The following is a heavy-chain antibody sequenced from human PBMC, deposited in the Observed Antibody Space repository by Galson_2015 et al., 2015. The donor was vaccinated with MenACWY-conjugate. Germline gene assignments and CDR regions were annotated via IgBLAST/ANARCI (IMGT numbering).Heavy chain of an antibody. CDR1: GFTFGSHA. CDR3: AKKRGDGYNSFDC. D-gene: IGHD5-24*01. V-gene: IGHV3-23*01. J-gene: IGHJ4*02. Sequence: SLRLSCAASGFTFGSHAMSWVRQAPGKGLEWVSGISSGGSGTYYTDSVRGRFTISRDNSKNSLYLQMDSLRAEDTAVYYCAKKRGDGYNSFDCWGQGTLVTVSS. CDR2: ISSGGSGT.